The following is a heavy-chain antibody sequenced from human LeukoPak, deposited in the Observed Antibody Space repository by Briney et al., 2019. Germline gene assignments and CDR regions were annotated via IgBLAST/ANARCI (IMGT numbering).Heavy chain of an antibody. D-gene: IGHD2-15*01. CDR3: ARSGEIVVVVAATRSDAFDI. V-gene: IGHV1-2*02. J-gene: IGHJ3*02. Sequence: ASVKVSCKASGYTFTGYYMHWVRQAPGQGLEWMGWINPNSGGTNYAQKFQGRVTMTRDTSIRTAYMELSRLRSDDTAVYYCARSGEIVVVVAATRSDAFDIWGQGTMVTVSS. CDR2: INPNSGGT. CDR1: GYTFTGYY.